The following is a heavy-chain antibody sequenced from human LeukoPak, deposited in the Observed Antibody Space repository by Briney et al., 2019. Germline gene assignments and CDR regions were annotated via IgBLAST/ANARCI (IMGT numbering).Heavy chain of an antibody. V-gene: IGHV1-69*05. CDR1: GGTFSSYA. CDR3: AAAVDGIGGSYYAPVEAFDI. J-gene: IGHJ3*02. Sequence: ASVTVSCKASGGTFSSYAISWVRQAPGQGLEGMGGIIPIFGTANYAQKFQGRVTITTDESTSTAYMELSSLRSEDTAVYYCAAAVDGIGGSYYAPVEAFDIWGQGTMVTVSS. CDR2: IIPIFGTA. D-gene: IGHD1-26*01.